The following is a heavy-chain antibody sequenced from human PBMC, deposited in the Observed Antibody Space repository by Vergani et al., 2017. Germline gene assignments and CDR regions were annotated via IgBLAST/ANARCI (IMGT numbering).Heavy chain of an antibody. CDR1: GYTLTELS. V-gene: IGHV1-24*01. CDR3: ARGEATTYDDILTGYYKGGFDY. D-gene: IGHD3-9*01. CDR2: FDPEDGET. J-gene: IGHJ4*02. Sequence: QVQLVQSGAEVKKPGASVKVSCKVSGYTLTELSMHWVRQAPGKGLEWMGGFDPEDGETIYAQKFQGRVTMTEDTSTDTAYMELSSLRSDDTAVYYCARGEATTYDDILTGYYKGGFDYWGQGTLVTVSS.